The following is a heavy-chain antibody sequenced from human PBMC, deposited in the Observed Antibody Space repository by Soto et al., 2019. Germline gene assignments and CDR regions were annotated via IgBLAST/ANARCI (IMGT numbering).Heavy chain of an antibody. J-gene: IGHJ6*02. Sequence: SQTLSLTCAISGDSVSSNSAAWNWIRQSPSRGLEWLGRTYYRSKWYNDYAVSVKSRITINPDTSKNQFSLQLNSVTPEDTAVYYCARGSRIAVAGYYYYYGMDVWGQGTTVTVSS. V-gene: IGHV6-1*01. CDR3: ARGSRIAVAGYYYYYGMDV. CDR2: TYYRSKWYN. CDR1: GDSVSSNSAA. D-gene: IGHD6-19*01.